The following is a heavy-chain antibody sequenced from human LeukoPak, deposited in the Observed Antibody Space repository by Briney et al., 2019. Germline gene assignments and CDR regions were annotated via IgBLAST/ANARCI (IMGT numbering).Heavy chain of an antibody. CDR3: ARDDRVPAAINYYYYGMDV. J-gene: IGHJ6*02. CDR2: ISAYNGNT. V-gene: IGHV1-18*01. CDR1: GYTFTSYG. D-gene: IGHD2-2*02. Sequence: ASVKVSCKASGYTFTSYGISWVRQASGQGLEWMGWISAYNGNTNYAQKLQGRVTMTTDTSTSTAYMELRSLRSDDTAVYYCARDDRVPAAINYYYYGMDVWGQGTTVTVSS.